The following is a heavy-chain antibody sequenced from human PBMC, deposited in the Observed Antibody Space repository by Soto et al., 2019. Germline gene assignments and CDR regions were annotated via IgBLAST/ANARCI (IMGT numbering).Heavy chain of an antibody. CDR1: GLIFSQPC. D-gene: IGHD2-21*01. CDR2: VKNNGGAT. Sequence: EVKLVESGGDLVKPGGSLRLSCAPSGLIFSQPCFHWVRQPQGKGLELVGRVKNNGGATDYAPSVKGRFTISRDDSKDMVYLQMSSLRTEDTAIYYCAADLGPAYDSNNWFDPWGQGTLVTVSS. J-gene: IGHJ5*02. V-gene: IGHV3-15*07. CDR3: AADLGPAYDSNNWFDP.